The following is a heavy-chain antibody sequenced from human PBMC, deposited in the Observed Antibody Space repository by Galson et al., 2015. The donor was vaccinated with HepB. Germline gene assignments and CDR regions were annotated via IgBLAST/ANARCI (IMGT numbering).Heavy chain of an antibody. J-gene: IGHJ4*02. Sequence: SLRLSCAASGFNFRSYGMHWVRQAPGKGLEWVAFISYDGSNNYYADSVKGRFTISGDKSKNTLYLQMNSLRAEDTAVYYCAKDRYSLVGGFGELLSDFDYWGQGALVTVSS. CDR2: ISYDGSNN. D-gene: IGHD3-10*01. CDR1: GFNFRSYG. V-gene: IGHV3-30*18. CDR3: AKDRYSLVGGFGELLSDFDY.